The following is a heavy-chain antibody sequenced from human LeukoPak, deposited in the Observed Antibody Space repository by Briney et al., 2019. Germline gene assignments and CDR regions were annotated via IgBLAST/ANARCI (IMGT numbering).Heavy chain of an antibody. V-gene: IGHV3-7*01. CDR2: IKQDGSEK. J-gene: IGHJ6*02. CDR3: AREKSAPPSYFYYYGMDV. Sequence: GGSLRLSCAASGFTFSSYCMSWVRQAPGKGLEWVANIKQDGSEKYYVDSVKGRFTISRDNAKNSLYLQMNSLRAEDTAVYYCAREKSAPPSYFYYYGMDVWGQGTTVTVSS. CDR1: GFTFSSYC.